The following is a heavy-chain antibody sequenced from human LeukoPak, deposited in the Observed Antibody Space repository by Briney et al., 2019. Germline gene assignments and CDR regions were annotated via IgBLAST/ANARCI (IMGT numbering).Heavy chain of an antibody. D-gene: IGHD5-12*01. V-gene: IGHV4-30-2*01. CDR1: GGSISSGGYS. CDR2: IYHRGST. CDR3: AGLVATDPGRVDY. Sequence: SETLSLTCAVSGGSISSGGYSWSWIRQQPGKGLEWIGYIYHRGSTYYNPSLKSRVTISVDRSKNQFSLKLSSVTAADTAVYYCAGLVATDPGRVDYWGQGTLVTVSS. J-gene: IGHJ4*02.